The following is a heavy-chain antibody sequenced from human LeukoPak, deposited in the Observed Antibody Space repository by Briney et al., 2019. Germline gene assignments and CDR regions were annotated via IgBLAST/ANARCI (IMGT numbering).Heavy chain of an antibody. V-gene: IGHV3-7*03. J-gene: IGHJ4*02. Sequence: PGGSLRLSCVASGFTFSRYWMTWVRQVPGKGPEWVANIKQDGSEQYYVDSVKGRFTISRDNAKNSLYLQMYSLRAEDTAIYYCARDKIEGPSNFDNWGQGTLVIVSS. CDR1: GFTFSRYW. D-gene: IGHD2/OR15-2a*01. CDR3: ARDKIEGPSNFDN. CDR2: IKQDGSEQ.